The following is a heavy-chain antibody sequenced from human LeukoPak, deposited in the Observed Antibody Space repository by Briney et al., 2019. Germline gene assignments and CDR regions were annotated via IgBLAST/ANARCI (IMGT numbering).Heavy chain of an antibody. CDR1: GGSISSSNW. CDR3: ARASLSAVAPFDY. D-gene: IGHD6-13*01. J-gene: IGHJ4*02. CDR2: IYHSGST. V-gene: IGHV4-4*02. Sequence: SETLSLTCDVSGGSISSSNWWSWVRQPPGKGLEWIGEIYHSGSTNYNPSLKSQVTISIDKSKNQFSLKLSSVTAADTAVYYCARASLSAVAPFDYWGRGPLVTVSS.